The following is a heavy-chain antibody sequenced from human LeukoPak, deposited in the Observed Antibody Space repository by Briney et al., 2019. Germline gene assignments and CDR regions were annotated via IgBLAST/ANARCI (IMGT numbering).Heavy chain of an antibody. Sequence: PSETLSLTCAVSGCSISSGGYSWSWIRQPPRKGLEWIGYIYHSGSTYYNPSLKSRVTISVDRSKNQFSLKLSSVTAADTAVYYCARGGGGDDILTGYYNHDAFDIWGQGTMVTVSS. J-gene: IGHJ3*02. D-gene: IGHD3-9*01. V-gene: IGHV4-30-2*01. CDR3: ARGGGGDDILTGYYNHDAFDI. CDR2: IYHSGST. CDR1: GCSISSGGYS.